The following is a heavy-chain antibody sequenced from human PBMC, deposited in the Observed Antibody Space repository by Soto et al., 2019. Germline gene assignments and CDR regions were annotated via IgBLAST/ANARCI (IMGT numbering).Heavy chain of an antibody. CDR2: ISGSGGST. CDR3: AKGTYGYSSPNWFDP. V-gene: IGHV3-23*01. Sequence: GGFLRLSCAASGFTFSSYAMSWVRQAPGKGLEWVSAISGSGGSTFYADSVKGRFTISRDSSKNTLYLQMNTLRAEDTAVYYCAKGTYGYSSPNWFDPWGQGTLVTVSS. D-gene: IGHD6-19*01. J-gene: IGHJ5*02. CDR1: GFTFSSYA.